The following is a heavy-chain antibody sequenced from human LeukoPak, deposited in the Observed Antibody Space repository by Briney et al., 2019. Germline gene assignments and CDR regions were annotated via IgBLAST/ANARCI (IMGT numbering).Heavy chain of an antibody. J-gene: IGHJ4*02. CDR2: ISSSGSTI. Sequence: GGSLRLSCAASGFTFSSYEMNWVRQAPGKGLGWVSYISSSGSTIYYADSVKGRFTISRDNAKNSLYLQMNSLRAEDTAVYYCASLVGFWSGTDDYWGQGTLVTVSS. D-gene: IGHD3-3*01. V-gene: IGHV3-48*03. CDR1: GFTFSSYE. CDR3: ASLVGFWSGTDDY.